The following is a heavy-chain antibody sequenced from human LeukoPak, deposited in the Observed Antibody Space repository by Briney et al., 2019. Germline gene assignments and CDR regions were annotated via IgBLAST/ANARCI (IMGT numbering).Heavy chain of an antibody. D-gene: IGHD5-18*01. CDR2: PYFGGST. Sequence: TSETLSLTCTVSGGSISSSSYFWGWIRQPPGKGLEWIGTPYFGGSTYYNPSLKSRVTISVDTSKNQFSLKLSSVTAADTAVYFCARRYYYIDYWGQGNLVTVSS. V-gene: IGHV4-39*01. CDR1: GGSISSSSYF. CDR3: ARRYYYIDY. J-gene: IGHJ4*02.